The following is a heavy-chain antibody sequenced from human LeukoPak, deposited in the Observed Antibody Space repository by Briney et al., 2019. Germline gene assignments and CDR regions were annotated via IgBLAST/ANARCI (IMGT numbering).Heavy chain of an antibody. J-gene: IGHJ4*02. D-gene: IGHD6-25*01. V-gene: IGHV3-30-3*01. CDR2: ISYDGSNK. CDR3: AREAARRGFDY. CDR1: GLTFSSYA. Sequence: GGSLRLSCAASGLTFSSYAMHWVRQAPGKGLEWVAVISYDGSNKYYADSVKGRFTISRDNSKNTLYLQMNSLRAEDTAVYYCAREAARRGFDYWGQGTLVTVSS.